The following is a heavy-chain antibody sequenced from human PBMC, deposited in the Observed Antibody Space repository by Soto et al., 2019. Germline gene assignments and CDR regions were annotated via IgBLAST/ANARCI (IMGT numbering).Heavy chain of an antibody. CDR1: GFTFSSYG. D-gene: IGHD4-17*01. J-gene: IGHJ4*02. V-gene: IGHV3-30*18. CDR2: ISYDGSNK. CDR3: AKGAHDYGDYFDY. Sequence: QVQLVECGGGVVQPGRSLRLSCAASGFTFSSYGMHWVRQAPGKGLEWVAVISYDGSNKYYADSVKGRFTISRDNSKNTLYLQINSLRAEDTAVYYCAKGAHDYGDYFDYWGQASLVTVSS.